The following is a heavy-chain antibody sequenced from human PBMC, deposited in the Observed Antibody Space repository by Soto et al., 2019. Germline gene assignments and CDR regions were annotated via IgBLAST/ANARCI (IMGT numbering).Heavy chain of an antibody. Sequence: EVQLLESGGGLVQPGGSLRLSCGVSGFTFNDFEMNWVRQAPGKGLEWLPYIDGSGTTKKYADSVRGRFTISRDNPNNSLFLQMSSLSAADTAIYYCARGFGRFNYWGQGTLVSVSS. CDR1: GFTFNDFE. CDR2: IDGSGTTK. J-gene: IGHJ4*02. V-gene: IGHV3-48*03. CDR3: ARGFGRFNY. D-gene: IGHD3-10*01.